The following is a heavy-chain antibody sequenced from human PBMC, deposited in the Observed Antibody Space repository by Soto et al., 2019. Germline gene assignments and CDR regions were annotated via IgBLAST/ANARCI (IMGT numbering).Heavy chain of an antibody. Sequence: ASVKVSCKASGYTFTSYYMHWVRQAPGQGLEWMGIINPSGGSTSYAQKFQGRVTMTRDTSTSTVYMELSSLRSEDTAVYYCARGWRAVAGSYAFDIWGQGTMVTVSS. J-gene: IGHJ3*02. CDR1: GYTFTSYY. CDR3: ARGWRAVAGSYAFDI. V-gene: IGHV1-46*01. D-gene: IGHD6-19*01. CDR2: INPSGGST.